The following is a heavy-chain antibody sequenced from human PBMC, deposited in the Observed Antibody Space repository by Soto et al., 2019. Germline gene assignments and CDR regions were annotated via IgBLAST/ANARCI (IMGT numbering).Heavy chain of an antibody. CDR3: VRDGTKTLRDWFDP. V-gene: IGHV4-4*07. J-gene: IGHJ5*02. CDR2: IYATGTT. D-gene: IGHD1-1*01. CDR1: GASISGFS. Sequence: PSETLSLTSTVSGASISGFSWSWIRKSAGKGLEWIGRIYATGTTDYNPSLKSRVMMSVDTSKKQFSLKLRSVTAADTAVYYCVRDGTKTLRDWFDPWGQGISVTVS.